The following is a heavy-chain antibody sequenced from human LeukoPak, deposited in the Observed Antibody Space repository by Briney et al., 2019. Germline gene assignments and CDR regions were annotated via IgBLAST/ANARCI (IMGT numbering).Heavy chain of an antibody. J-gene: IGHJ6*03. CDR3: ARGRQLTTRYYYYYYMDV. Sequence: SETLSLTCSVSGDYINSHYWSWIRQPPGKGLEWIGEINHSGSTNYNPSLKSRVTISVDTSKNQFSLKLSSVTAADTAVYYCARGRQLTTRYYYYYYMDVWGKGTTVTVSS. V-gene: IGHV4-34*01. CDR2: INHSGST. D-gene: IGHD6-13*01. CDR1: GDYINSHY.